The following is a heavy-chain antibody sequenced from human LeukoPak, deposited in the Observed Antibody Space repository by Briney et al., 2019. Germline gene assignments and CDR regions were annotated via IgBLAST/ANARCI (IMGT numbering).Heavy chain of an antibody. CDR1: GFTVSSNS. CDR2: IYSGGNT. Sequence: GGSLRLSCTVSGFTVSSNSMSWVRQAPGKGLEWVSFIYSGGNTHYSDSVKGRFTISRDNSKNTLYLQMNSLRAEDTAVYYCASIGYCSSTSCQYDYWGQGTLVTVSS. J-gene: IGHJ4*02. CDR3: ASIGYCSSTSCQYDY. D-gene: IGHD2-2*01. V-gene: IGHV3-53*01.